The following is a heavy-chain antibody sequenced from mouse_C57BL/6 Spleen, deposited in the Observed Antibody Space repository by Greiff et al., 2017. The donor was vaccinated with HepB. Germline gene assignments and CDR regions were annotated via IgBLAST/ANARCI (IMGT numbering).Heavy chain of an antibody. CDR3: ARDYGRSYWYFDV. J-gene: IGHJ1*03. CDR1: GYTFTSYW. V-gene: IGHV1-59*01. Sequence: QVQLQQPGAELVRPGTSVKLSCKASGYTFTSYWMHWVKQRPGQGLEWIGVIDPSDSYTNYNQKFKGKATLTVDTSSSTAYMQLSSLTSEDSAVYYGARDYGRSYWYFDVWGTGTTVTVSS. D-gene: IGHD1-1*01. CDR2: IDPSDSYT.